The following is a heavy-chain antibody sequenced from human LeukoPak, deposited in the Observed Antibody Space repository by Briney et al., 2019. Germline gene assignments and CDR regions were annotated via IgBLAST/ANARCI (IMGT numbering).Heavy chain of an antibody. CDR2: IYYSGST. Sequence: PSETLSLTCTVSGGSISSSSYYWGWIRQPPGKGLEWIGYIYYSGSTYYNPSLKSRVTISVDTSKNQFSLKLSSVTAADTAVYYCARDPYGPFAFDIWGQGTMVTVSS. D-gene: IGHD3-10*01. CDR3: ARDPYGPFAFDI. J-gene: IGHJ3*02. V-gene: IGHV4-30-4*08. CDR1: GGSISSSSYY.